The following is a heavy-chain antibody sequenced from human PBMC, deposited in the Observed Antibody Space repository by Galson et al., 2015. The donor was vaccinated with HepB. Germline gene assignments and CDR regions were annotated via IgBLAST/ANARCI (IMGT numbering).Heavy chain of an antibody. Sequence: SLRLSCAASGFTFSGSGIHWVRLASGKGLEWVGRIRNRANNYATAYAASVRGRFTVSRDDSKNTAYLQMNSLKTEDTAVYYCTRPGYGSSWFLDYSHGMDIWGQWTTVTVS. J-gene: IGHJ6*02. CDR2: IRNRANNYAT. CDR3: TRPGYGSSWFLDYSHGMDI. D-gene: IGHD6-13*01. V-gene: IGHV3-73*01. CDR1: GFTFSGSG.